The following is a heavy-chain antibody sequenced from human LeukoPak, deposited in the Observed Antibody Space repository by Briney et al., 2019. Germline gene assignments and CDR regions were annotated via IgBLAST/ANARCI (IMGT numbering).Heavy chain of an antibody. D-gene: IGHD4-17*01. Sequence: GGSLRLSCAASGFTFSSYAMSWVRQAPGKGLEWVSAISGSGGSTYYADSVKGRYTITRDNSKNTLYLQMNSLRAEDTAVYYCAKLDYGDYPYYFDYWGQGTLVTVSS. V-gene: IGHV3-23*01. J-gene: IGHJ4*02. CDR2: ISGSGGST. CDR3: AKLDYGDYPYYFDY. CDR1: GFTFSSYA.